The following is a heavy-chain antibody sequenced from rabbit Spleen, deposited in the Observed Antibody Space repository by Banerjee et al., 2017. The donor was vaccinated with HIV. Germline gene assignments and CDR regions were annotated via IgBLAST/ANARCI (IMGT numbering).Heavy chain of an antibody. CDR2: IDTSDGDT. CDR1: GFSFSSNW. CDR3: ARDLVAVIGWNFNL. V-gene: IGHV1S45*01. D-gene: IGHD1-1*01. J-gene: IGHJ4*01. Sequence: LEESGGGLVKPGGTLTLTCTVSGFSFSSNWICWVRQAPGKGLEWIACIDTSDGDTDYASWPKGRFTISKASSTTVTLQMTSLTAADTATYFCARDLVAVIGWNFNLWGQGTLVTVS.